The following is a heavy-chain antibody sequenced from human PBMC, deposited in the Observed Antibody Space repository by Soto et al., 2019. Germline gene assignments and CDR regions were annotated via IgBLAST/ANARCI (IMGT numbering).Heavy chain of an antibody. Sequence: QVQLVESGGGVVQPGRSLRLSCAASGFTFSGYSMHWVRQAPGKGLEWVAVISYDGGNKYYADSVKGRFTISRDNSKNTLYLQMNSLRAEDAAVYYCARESAYSGYDCFDYWGQGTLVTVSS. CDR1: GFTFSGYS. D-gene: IGHD5-12*01. J-gene: IGHJ4*02. V-gene: IGHV3-30-3*01. CDR2: ISYDGGNK. CDR3: ARESAYSGYDCFDY.